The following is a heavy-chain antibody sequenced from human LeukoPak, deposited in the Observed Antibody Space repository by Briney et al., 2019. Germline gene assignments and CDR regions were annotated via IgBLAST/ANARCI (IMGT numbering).Heavy chain of an antibody. J-gene: IGHJ5*02. CDR2: IYSGGST. D-gene: IGHD6-13*01. CDR1: GFTVSSNY. CDR3: ARGDKQLVFERRKGGFDP. V-gene: IGHV3-53*05. Sequence: PGGSLRLSCAASGFTVSSNYMSWVRQAPGKGLEWVSVIYSGGSTYYVDSVKGRFTISRDNSKNTLYLQMNSLRAEDTALYYCARGDKQLVFERRKGGFDPWGQGTLVTVSS.